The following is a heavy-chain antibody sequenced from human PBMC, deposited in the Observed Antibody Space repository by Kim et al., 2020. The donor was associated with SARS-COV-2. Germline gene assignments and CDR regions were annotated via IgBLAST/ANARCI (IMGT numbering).Heavy chain of an antibody. CDR2: IDYTGTT. CDR3: ARPYRRRGLGAWFDP. J-gene: IGHJ5*02. V-gene: IGHV4-39*01. Sequence: SETLSLTCAVFGGSISSGDFYWGWIRQPPGKGLEWIGNIDYTGTTYYSPALKSRVSMSVDSSKNQFSLRLTSLTAADTAVYYCARPYRRRGLGAWFDPWGQGTLVTVSS. D-gene: IGHD3-16*01. CDR1: GGSISSGDFY.